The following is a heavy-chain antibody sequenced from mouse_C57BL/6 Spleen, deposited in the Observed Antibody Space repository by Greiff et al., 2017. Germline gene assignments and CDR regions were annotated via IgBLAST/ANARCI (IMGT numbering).Heavy chain of an antibody. D-gene: IGHD1-3*01. Sequence: QVQLQQSGAELVRPGTSVKVSCKASGYAFTNYLIEWVKQRPGQGLEWIGVINPGSGGTNDNEKIKGKATLTADKSSSTAYMQLSSLTSEDSAVYFCARGIDQLGFDVWGTGTTVTVSS. CDR1: GYAFTNYL. CDR2: INPGSGGT. J-gene: IGHJ1*03. V-gene: IGHV1-54*01. CDR3: ARGIDQLGFDV.